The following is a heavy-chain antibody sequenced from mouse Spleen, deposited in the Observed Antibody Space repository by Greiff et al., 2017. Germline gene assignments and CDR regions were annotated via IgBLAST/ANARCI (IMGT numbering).Heavy chain of an antibody. CDR1: GYTFTSHG. CDR2: IYPRSGNT. J-gene: IGHJ3*01. V-gene: IGHV1-81*01. Sequence: QVQLQQSGAELARPGASVKLSCKASGYTFTSHGISWVKQRTGQGLEWIGEIYPRSGNTYYNEKFKGKATLTADKSSSTAYMELRSLTSEDSAVYFCARYGNYVGFAYWGQGTLVTVSA. D-gene: IGHD2-1*01. CDR3: ARYGNYVGFAY.